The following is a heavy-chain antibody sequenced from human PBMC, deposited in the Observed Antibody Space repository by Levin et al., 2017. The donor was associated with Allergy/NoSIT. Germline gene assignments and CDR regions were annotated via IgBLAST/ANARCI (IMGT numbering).Heavy chain of an antibody. J-gene: IGHJ4*02. CDR3: AKDAGPQAEQQLVRPPP. Sequence: GGSLRLSCAASGFTFSSYGMHWVRQAPGKGLEWVAVISYDGSNKYYADSVKGRFTISRDNSKNTLYLQMNSLRAEDTAVYYCAKDAGPQAEQQLVRPPPGGQGTLVTVSS. D-gene: IGHD6-13*01. V-gene: IGHV3-30*18. CDR1: GFTFSSYG. CDR2: ISYDGSNK.